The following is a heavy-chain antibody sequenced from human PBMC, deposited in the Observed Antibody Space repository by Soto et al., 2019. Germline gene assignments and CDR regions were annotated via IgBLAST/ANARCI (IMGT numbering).Heavy chain of an antibody. CDR1: GGSISSGGYY. V-gene: IGHV4-31*03. Sequence: QVQLQESGPGLVKPSQTLSLTCTVSGGSISSGGYYWSWIRQHPGKGLEWIGYIYYSGSTYYNPSLKSRVTRSVDTSKNRCSLKLCSVTSADTAVYYCARDGGNRGINFDYWGEGTLVTVST. CDR2: IYYSGST. J-gene: IGHJ4*02. D-gene: IGHD3-10*01. CDR3: ARDGGNRGINFDY.